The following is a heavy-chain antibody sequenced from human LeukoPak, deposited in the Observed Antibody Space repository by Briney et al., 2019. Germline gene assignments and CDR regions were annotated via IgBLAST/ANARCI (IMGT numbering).Heavy chain of an antibody. CDR3: ARGPLYYYDSRASAFDI. J-gene: IGHJ3*02. V-gene: IGHV1-69*01. Sequence: GASVKVSCKASGGTFSSYAISWVRQAPGQGLEWMGGIIPIFGTANCAQKFQGRVTITADESTSTAYMELSSLRSEDTAVYYCARGPLYYYDSRASAFDIWGKGTMVTVSS. CDR1: GGTFSSYA. D-gene: IGHD3-22*01. CDR2: IIPIFGTA.